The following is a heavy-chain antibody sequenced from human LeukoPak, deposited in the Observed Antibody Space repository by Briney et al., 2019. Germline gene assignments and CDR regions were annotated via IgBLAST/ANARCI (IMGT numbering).Heavy chain of an antibody. V-gene: IGHV3-11*04. D-gene: IGHD2-21*01. CDR1: GFTFSDYY. CDR3: ARKAYCGGDCYSFDY. CDR2: ISSSGSTT. J-gene: IGHJ4*02. Sequence: GGSLRLSCAASGFTFSDYYMSWIRQAPGKGLEWVSYISSSGSTTYYADSVKGRFTISRDNAKNSLYLQMNSLRAEDTAVYYCARKAYCGGDCYSFDYWGQGTLVTVSS.